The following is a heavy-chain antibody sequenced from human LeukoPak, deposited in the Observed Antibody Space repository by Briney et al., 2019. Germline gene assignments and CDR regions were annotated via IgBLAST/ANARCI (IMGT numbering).Heavy chain of an antibody. CDR2: ISAYNGNT. J-gene: IGHJ6*03. Sequence: GASVKVSCKASGYTFTDNFMHWVRQAPGQGLEWMGWISAYNGNTNYAQKLQGRVTMTTDTSTSTAYMELRSLRSDDTAVYYCAREKYSYGYWVHYYYYMDVWGKGTTVTVSS. CDR3: AREKYSYGYWVHYYYYMDV. V-gene: IGHV1-18*04. CDR1: GYTFTDNF. D-gene: IGHD5-18*01.